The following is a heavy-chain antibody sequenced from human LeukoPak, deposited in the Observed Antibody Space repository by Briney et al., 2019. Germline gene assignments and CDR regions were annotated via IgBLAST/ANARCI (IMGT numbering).Heavy chain of an antibody. CDR2: ISGSGGST. Sequence: SGGSLRLFCAASGFTFSSYAMSWVRQAPGKGLEWVSAISGSGGSTYYADSVKGRFTISRDNSKNTLYLQMNSLRAEDTAVYYCAKDISGYYYVLSAFDIWGQGTMVTVSS. D-gene: IGHD3-22*01. CDR1: GFTFSSYA. CDR3: AKDISGYYYVLSAFDI. V-gene: IGHV3-23*01. J-gene: IGHJ3*02.